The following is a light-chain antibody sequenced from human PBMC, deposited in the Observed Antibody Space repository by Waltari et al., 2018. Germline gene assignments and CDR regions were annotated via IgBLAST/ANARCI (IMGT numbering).Light chain of an antibody. CDR1: PSELVDYNY. Sequence: QSALTQPASVSGSPGQSITISCPGSPSELVDYNYVPWYQQHPDKAPRLMIYDVSNRPSGVSNRFSCSKSGNTASLTISGLQAEDEADYYCFSYTTSSTWVFGGGTKLTVL. CDR2: DVS. V-gene: IGLV2-14*03. CDR3: FSYTTSSTWV. J-gene: IGLJ3*02.